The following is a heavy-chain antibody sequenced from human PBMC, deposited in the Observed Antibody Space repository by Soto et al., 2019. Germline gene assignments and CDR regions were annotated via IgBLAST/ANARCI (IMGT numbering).Heavy chain of an antibody. Sequence: SVKVSCKASGGTFSSYAISWVLQAPGQGLEWMGGIIPIFGTANYAQKFQGRVTITADKSTSTAYMELSSLRSEDTAVYYCAGSMATTMYYFDYWGQGTLVTVSS. CDR2: IIPIFGTA. CDR1: GGTFSSYA. CDR3: AGSMATTMYYFDY. D-gene: IGHD5-18*01. J-gene: IGHJ4*02. V-gene: IGHV1-69*06.